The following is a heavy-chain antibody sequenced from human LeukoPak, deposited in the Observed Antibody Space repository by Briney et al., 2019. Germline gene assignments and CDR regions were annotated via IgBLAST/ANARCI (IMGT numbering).Heavy chain of an antibody. CDR3: AKKLSAFYYFDY. V-gene: IGHV3-23*01. CDR1: GFSFTSYA. J-gene: IGHJ4*02. Sequence: GGSLRLSCAASGFSFTSYAMSWVRQAPGKGLEWVSGINGGGDKTYYRDSVKGRITISRDNSKNTLYLQMNSLRAEDTAVYYCAKKLSAFYYFDYWGQGTLVTVSS. D-gene: IGHD5-18*01. CDR2: INGGGDKT.